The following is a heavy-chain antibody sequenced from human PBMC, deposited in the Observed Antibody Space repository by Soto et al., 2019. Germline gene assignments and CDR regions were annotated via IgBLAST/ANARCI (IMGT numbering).Heavy chain of an antibody. CDR3: AKDPMVYALHFDY. J-gene: IGHJ4*02. CDR1: GFTFSSYG. Sequence: GGSLRLSCAASGFTFSSYGMHWVRQAPGKGLEWVAVISYDGSNKYYADSVKGRFTISRDNSKNTLYLQMNSLRAEDTAVYYCAKDPMVYALHFDYWGQGTLVTVSS. CDR2: ISYDGSNK. V-gene: IGHV3-30*18. D-gene: IGHD2-8*01.